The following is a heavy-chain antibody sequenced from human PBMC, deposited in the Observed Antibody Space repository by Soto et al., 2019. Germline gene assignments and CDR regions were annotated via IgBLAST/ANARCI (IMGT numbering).Heavy chain of an antibody. CDR2: IWYDGSNK. Sequence: GGSLRLSCAASGFTFSNYWMTWVRQPPGKGLEWVAGIWYDGSNKYYSDSVKGRFTISRDNSKNTLYLQMNSLRAEDTAVYYCARGEMITFGGVIVNYYYGMDVWGQGTTVTVSS. CDR3: ARGEMITFGGVIVNYYYGMDV. J-gene: IGHJ6*02. V-gene: IGHV3-33*08. D-gene: IGHD3-16*02. CDR1: GFTFSNYW.